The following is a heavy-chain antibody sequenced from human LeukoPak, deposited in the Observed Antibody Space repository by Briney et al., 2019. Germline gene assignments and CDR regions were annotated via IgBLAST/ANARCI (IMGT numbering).Heavy chain of an antibody. CDR2: INPDGRDT. Sequence: GGSLRLSCAASGFTFRNYVIHWVRQAPGKGLEWVAHINPDGRDTYYVDSVKGRFTISRDNAQNSMYLQMNSLRVEDTAVYYCTSWGDTTAEYFQRWGQGTLVTVSS. D-gene: IGHD2-21*02. J-gene: IGHJ1*01. CDR1: GFTFRNYV. CDR3: TSWGDTTAEYFQR. V-gene: IGHV3-7*01.